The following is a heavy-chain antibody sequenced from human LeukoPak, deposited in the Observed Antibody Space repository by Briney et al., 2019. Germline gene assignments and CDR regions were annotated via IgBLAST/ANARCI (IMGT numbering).Heavy chain of an antibody. Sequence: GGSLRLSCAASGFTFSSYAMSWVRQAPGKGLEWVSAISGSGGSTYYADSVKGRFTISRDNSKNTLYLQMNSPRAEDTAVYYCAKVGTRGYSYGPFDYWGQGTLVTVSS. CDR1: GFTFSSYA. V-gene: IGHV3-23*01. CDR3: AKVGTRGYSYGPFDY. J-gene: IGHJ4*02. D-gene: IGHD5-18*01. CDR2: ISGSGGST.